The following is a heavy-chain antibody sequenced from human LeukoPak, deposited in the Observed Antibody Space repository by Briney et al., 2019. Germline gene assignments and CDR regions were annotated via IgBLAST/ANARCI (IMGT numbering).Heavy chain of an antibody. CDR2: INWNDGGT. V-gene: IGHV3-20*04. CDR1: GFTFDDYG. CDR3: ARVKKYSSGWLNAFDI. D-gene: IGHD6-19*01. Sequence: PGGSLRLSCAASGFTFDDYGMTWVRQAPGKGLGWVSAINWNDGGTGYADSVKGRFTISRDNAKNSLYLQMNSLRAEDTALYYCARVKKYSSGWLNAFDIWGQGTMVTVSS. J-gene: IGHJ3*02.